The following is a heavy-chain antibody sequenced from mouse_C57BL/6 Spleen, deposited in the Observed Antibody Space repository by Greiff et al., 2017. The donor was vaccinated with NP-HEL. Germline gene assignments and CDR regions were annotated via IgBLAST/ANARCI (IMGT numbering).Heavy chain of an antibody. Sequence: QVQLQQPGTELVKPGASVKLSCKASGYTFTSYWMHWVKQRPGQGLEWIGNINPSNGGTNYNEKFKSKATLTVDKSSSTAYMQLSSLTSEDSAVYYCARYRGIYDVYYEGFDYWGKGTTLTVSS. CDR2: INPSNGGT. CDR1: GYTFTSYW. J-gene: IGHJ2*01. CDR3: ARYRGIYDVYYEGFDY. V-gene: IGHV1-53*01. D-gene: IGHD2-3*01.